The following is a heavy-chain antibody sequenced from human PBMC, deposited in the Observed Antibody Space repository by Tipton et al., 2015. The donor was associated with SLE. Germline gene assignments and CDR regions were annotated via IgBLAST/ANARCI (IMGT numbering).Heavy chain of an antibody. CDR3: AAIPLPWLRGSDYFEY. CDR1: GDTFIGYY. CDR2: INPNTGDT. D-gene: IGHD5-12*01. Sequence: QLVQSGAEVKKPGASVKVSCKISGDTFIGYYMHWVRQAPGQGLEWMGRINPNTGDTNYAEKFQGRVTLTSDTSISTVSMEMSSLRSDDTAVYYCAAIPLPWLRGSDYFEYWGQGALVTVSS. J-gene: IGHJ4*02. V-gene: IGHV1-2*06.